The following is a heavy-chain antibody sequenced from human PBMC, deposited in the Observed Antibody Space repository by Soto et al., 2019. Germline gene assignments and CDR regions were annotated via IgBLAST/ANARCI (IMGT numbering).Heavy chain of an antibody. V-gene: IGHV3-48*03. D-gene: IGHD2-15*01. J-gene: IGHJ4*02. CDR1: GFTFSSYE. CDR3: AKSGLEDCSGGTCSRDDH. Sequence: GGSLRLSCAASGFTFSSYEMNWVRQAPGKGLEWVSYISSSGSAIYYADSVKGRFTISRDNAKNSLYLQMKSLRAEDMAVYYCAKSGLEDCSGGTCSRDDHWGQGTLVTVSS. CDR2: ISSSGSAI.